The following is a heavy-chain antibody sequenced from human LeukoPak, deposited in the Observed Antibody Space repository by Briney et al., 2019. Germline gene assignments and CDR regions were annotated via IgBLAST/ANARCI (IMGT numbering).Heavy chain of an antibody. CDR3: ARGRNIVVPSGNFDS. CDR1: GFIFNNYG. D-gene: IGHD2-2*01. Sequence: PGRSLRLSCAASGFIFNNYGMQWVRQAPGKGLEWVAGIWYDGSNKHYADSVKGRFTISRDNSNNTVYLQLNSLRAEDTGVYFCARGRNIVVPSGNFDSCGQGIVVTVSS. CDR2: IWYDGSNK. J-gene: IGHJ4*02. V-gene: IGHV3-33*01.